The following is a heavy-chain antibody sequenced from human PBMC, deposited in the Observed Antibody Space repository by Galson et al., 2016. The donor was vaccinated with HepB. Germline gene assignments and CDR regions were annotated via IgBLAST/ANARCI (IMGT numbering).Heavy chain of an antibody. CDR2: SIPVFGTA. D-gene: IGHD2-15*01. CDR1: GGTFTSYA. Sequence: SVKVSCKVSGGTFTSYAINWVRQAPGQGLEWVGESIPVFGTANYAQKLQGRVTLTADESTNSAYMVLNSLRAEDKAVFYCAKQFRLSGGSSSLHVWGQGTTVTVSS. CDR3: AKQFRLSGGSSSLHV. J-gene: IGHJ6*02. V-gene: IGHV1-69*13.